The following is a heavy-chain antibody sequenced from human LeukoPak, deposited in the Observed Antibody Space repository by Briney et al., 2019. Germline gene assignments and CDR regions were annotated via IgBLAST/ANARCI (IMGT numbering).Heavy chain of an antibody. Sequence: PGGSLRLSCAASGFTFSSYAMHWVRQAPGKGLEWVAVISYDGSNKYYADSVKGRFTISRDNSKNTLYLQMNSLRAEDTAVYYCARGEWREYDFWSGYYTGYYFDYWGQGTLVTVSS. D-gene: IGHD3-3*01. CDR3: ARGEWREYDFWSGYYTGYYFDY. J-gene: IGHJ4*02. CDR2: ISYDGSNK. V-gene: IGHV3-30-3*01. CDR1: GFTFSSYA.